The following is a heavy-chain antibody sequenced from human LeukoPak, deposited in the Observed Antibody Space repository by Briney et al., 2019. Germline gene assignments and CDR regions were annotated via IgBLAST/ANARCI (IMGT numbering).Heavy chain of an antibody. CDR3: ARMDGRYYYYYGLDV. V-gene: IGHV3-7*01. CDR1: GFTFSTYS. J-gene: IGHJ6*02. CDR2: IKQDGSEK. Sequence: GRSLRLSCAASGFTFSTYSMNWVRQAPGKGLEWVANIKQDGSEKFYVDSVKGRFTISRDNAKNSLFLQMNSLRAEDTAVYYCARMDGRYYYYYGLDVWGQGTTVTVSS. D-gene: IGHD6-19*01.